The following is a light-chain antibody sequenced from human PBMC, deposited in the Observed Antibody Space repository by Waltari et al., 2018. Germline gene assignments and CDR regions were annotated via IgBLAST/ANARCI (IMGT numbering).Light chain of an antibody. CDR1: QAISNY. J-gene: IGKJ1*01. CDR2: SAS. Sequence: DIQMTQSPSSLSASVGDRVTITCRASQAISNYLAWYQQKPGKVPNLLIYSASTLKSGVPPRLSGSGSGTDFTLTINSLRPEDVATYYCQKYDSVPWTFGQGTKVEIK. CDR3: QKYDSVPWT. V-gene: IGKV1-27*01.